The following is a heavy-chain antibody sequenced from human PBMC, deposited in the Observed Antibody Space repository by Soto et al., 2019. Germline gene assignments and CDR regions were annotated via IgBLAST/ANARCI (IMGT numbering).Heavy chain of an antibody. Sequence: GGSLRLSCAASGLTFRSSWMSWVRLPPGNGLEWVANIKGDGSETYYVDSVKGRFTISRDNTKNSLYLQMSGLRVDDTAVYYCVNSYAARGWYEGSDYWGRGTVVTVSS. CDR3: VNSYAARGWYEGSDY. D-gene: IGHD6-19*01. V-gene: IGHV3-7*03. CDR2: IKGDGSET. J-gene: IGHJ4*02. CDR1: GLTFRSSW.